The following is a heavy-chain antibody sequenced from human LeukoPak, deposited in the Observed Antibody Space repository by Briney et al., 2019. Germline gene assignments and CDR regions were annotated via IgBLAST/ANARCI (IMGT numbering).Heavy chain of an antibody. Sequence: RGALRLSCAASGFTFSDYYMSWIREAPGKGLEWVSYISSRSSYTNYADPVNGRFTISRDNARTSLYLPMNSLRAEDTAVYYCARDFASTTDYWGQGTLVTVSS. CDR1: GFTFSDYY. J-gene: IGHJ4*02. D-gene: IGHD4-17*01. CDR3: ARDFASTTDY. CDR2: ISSRSSYT. V-gene: IGHV3-11*05.